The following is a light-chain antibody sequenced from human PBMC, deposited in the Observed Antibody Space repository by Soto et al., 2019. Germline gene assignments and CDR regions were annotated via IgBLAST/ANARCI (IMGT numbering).Light chain of an antibody. CDR1: QSVSSR. Sequence: EIGMTQSPATLSVTKGERATLSCRASQSVSSRLAWYQQKPGQAPRLLISGASSRATGIPDRFSGSGSATDFTLTISRLEPEDFAVYYCQQYGSSGTFGQGTKVDI. J-gene: IGKJ1*01. CDR2: GAS. V-gene: IGKV3-20*01. CDR3: QQYGSSGT.